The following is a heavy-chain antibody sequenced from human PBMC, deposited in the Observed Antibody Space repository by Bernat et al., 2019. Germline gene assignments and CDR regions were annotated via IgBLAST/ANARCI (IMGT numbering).Heavy chain of an antibody. CDR1: GFTFSSYS. CDR2: ISYDGSK. D-gene: IGHD6-13*01. J-gene: IGHJ4*02. V-gene: IGHV3-30*05. Sequence: VQLVESGGGLVKPGGSLRLSCAASGFTFSSYSMHWVRQAPGKGLEWVALISYDGSKYYTDSVKGRFTISRDNSKNTLYLQMNSLRAEDTAVYYCARGGQQLVPLDYWGQGTLVTVSS. CDR3: ARGGQQLVPLDY.